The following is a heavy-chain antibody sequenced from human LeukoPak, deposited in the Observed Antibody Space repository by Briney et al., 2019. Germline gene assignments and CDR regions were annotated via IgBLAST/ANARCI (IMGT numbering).Heavy chain of an antibody. CDR3: ARVAQQLVNAFDI. CDR1: GFTFSSYS. CDR2: ISSSSSYI. D-gene: IGHD6-13*01. J-gene: IGHJ3*02. Sequence: RTGGSLRLSCAASGFTFSSYSMTWVRQAPGKGLEWVSSISSSSSYIYYADSVKGRFTISRDNAKNSLYLQMNSLRAEDTAVYYCARVAQQLVNAFDIWGQGTMVTVSS. V-gene: IGHV3-21*01.